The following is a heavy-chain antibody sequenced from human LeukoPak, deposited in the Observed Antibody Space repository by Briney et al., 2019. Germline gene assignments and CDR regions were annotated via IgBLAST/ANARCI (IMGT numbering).Heavy chain of an antibody. CDR1: GGTFSSYA. V-gene: IGHV1-46*01. Sequence: ASVKVSCKASGGTFSSYAISWVRQAPGQGLEWMGIINPSGGSTSYAQKFQGRVTMTRDMSTSTVYMELSSLRSEDTAVYYCARGYDYYMDVWGKGTTVTISS. CDR2: INPSGGST. CDR3: ARGYDYYMDV. J-gene: IGHJ6*03.